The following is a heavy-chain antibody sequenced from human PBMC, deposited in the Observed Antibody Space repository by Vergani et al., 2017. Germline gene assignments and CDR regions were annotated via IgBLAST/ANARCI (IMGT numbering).Heavy chain of an antibody. CDR3: ATDLDPLAARLFLGVY. D-gene: IGHD6-6*01. CDR1: GYTFTDYY. Sequence: EVQLVQSGAEVKKPGATVKISCKVSGYTFTDYYMHWVQQAPGKGLEWMGLVDPEDGETIYAEKFQGRVTITADTTTDTAYMELSSLRSADTALYYCATDLDPLAARLFLGVYWGQGTLVTVSS. CDR2: VDPEDGET. J-gene: IGHJ4*02. V-gene: IGHV1-69-2*01.